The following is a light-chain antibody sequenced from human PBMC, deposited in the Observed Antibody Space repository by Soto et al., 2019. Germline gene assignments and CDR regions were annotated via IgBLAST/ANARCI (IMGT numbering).Light chain of an antibody. Sequence: QSALTQPRSVSGSPGQSVTISCTGTSCDVGGYNYVSWYQQHPGKAPKLMIYDVSKRPSGVPDRFSGSKSGDTASLTISGLQADDEADYYCCSYAGTYTYVFGTGTKLTVL. V-gene: IGLV2-11*01. CDR3: CSYAGTYTYV. CDR2: DVS. CDR1: SCDVGGYNY. J-gene: IGLJ1*01.